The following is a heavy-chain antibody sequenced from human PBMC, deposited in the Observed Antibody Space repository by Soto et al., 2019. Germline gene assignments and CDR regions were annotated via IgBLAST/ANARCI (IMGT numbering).Heavy chain of an antibody. J-gene: IGHJ5*02. Sequence: QVPLVESGGGVVQPGRSLRLSCAASGFTFSSYAMHWVRQAPGKGLEWVAVISYDGSNKYYADSVKGRFTISRDNSKNTLYLQMNSLRAEDTAVYYCAREGDYNWFDPWGQGTLVTVSS. CDR3: AREGDYNWFDP. D-gene: IGHD3-10*01. V-gene: IGHV3-30-3*01. CDR2: ISYDGSNK. CDR1: GFTFSSYA.